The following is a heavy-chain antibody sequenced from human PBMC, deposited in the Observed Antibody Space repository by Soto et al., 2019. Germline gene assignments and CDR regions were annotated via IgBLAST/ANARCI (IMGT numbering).Heavy chain of an antibody. D-gene: IGHD2-21*02. CDR2: IIPIFGTA. CDR1: GGTFSSYA. Sequence: QVQLVQSGAEVKKPGSSVKVSCKASGGTFSSYAISWVRQAPGQGLEWMGGIIPIFGTANYAQKFQGRVTITADESTRTAYMELSSLRSEDTAVYYCASPLPYCGGDCSYYYYGMDVWGQGTTVTVSS. J-gene: IGHJ6*02. CDR3: ASPLPYCGGDCSYYYYGMDV. V-gene: IGHV1-69*12.